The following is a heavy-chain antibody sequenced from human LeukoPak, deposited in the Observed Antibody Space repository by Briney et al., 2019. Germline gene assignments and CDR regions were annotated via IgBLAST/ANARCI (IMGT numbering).Heavy chain of an antibody. D-gene: IGHD5-18*01. CDR1: GFTFSSYT. J-gene: IGHJ4*02. CDR3: AREGGLQLWGFGY. V-gene: IGHV3-48*01. CDR2: ISGSSSTI. Sequence: PGGSLRLSCAASGFTFSSYTMNWVRQAPGKGLEWVSYISGSSSTIYYADSVKGRFTISRDNAKNSLYLQINSLRAEDTAVYYCAREGGLQLWGFGYWGQGTLVTVSS.